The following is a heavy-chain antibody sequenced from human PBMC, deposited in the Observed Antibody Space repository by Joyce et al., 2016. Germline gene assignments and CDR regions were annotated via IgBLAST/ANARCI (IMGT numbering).Heavy chain of an antibody. CDR1: GFIFGDYA. D-gene: IGHD2-15*01. Sequence: EVQLVESGGGLVKPGRSLRLSCTSSGFIFGDYAMNWFRQAPGKGLEWVGFIRSKAYGGKTDYAASVKCIFTISRDDSKIIAYLQMNSLKTEDTAVYYCTRIGDCSGGSCYEGWFDPWGQGTLVTVSS. V-gene: IGHV3-49*05. CDR2: IRSKAYGGKT. CDR3: TRIGDCSGGSCYEGWFDP. J-gene: IGHJ5*02.